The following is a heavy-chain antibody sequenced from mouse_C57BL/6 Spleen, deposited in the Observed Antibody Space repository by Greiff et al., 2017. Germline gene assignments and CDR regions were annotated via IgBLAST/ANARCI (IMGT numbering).Heavy chain of an antibody. J-gene: IGHJ1*03. V-gene: IGHV1-80*01. CDR2: IYPGDGDT. D-gene: IGHD1-1*01. CDR1: GYAFSSYW. CDR3: ARGVITTVVGYFDV. Sequence: QVQLQQSGAELVKPGASVKISCKASGYAFSSYWMNWVKQRPGKGLEWIGQIYPGDGDTNYNGKFKGKATLTADKSSSTAYMQLSSLTSEDSAVYFCARGVITTVVGYFDVWGTGTTVTVSS.